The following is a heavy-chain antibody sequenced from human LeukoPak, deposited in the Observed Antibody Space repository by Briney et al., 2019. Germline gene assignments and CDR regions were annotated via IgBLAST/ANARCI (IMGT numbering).Heavy chain of an antibody. V-gene: IGHV1-18*01. CDR2: ISAYNGHT. CDR1: GYTFSTYG. J-gene: IGHJ5*02. D-gene: IGHD2-2*02. CDR3: ARRYCSSTSCYTNWFDP. Sequence: ASVKVSCKASGYTFSTYGISWVRRAPGQGLEWMGWISAYNGHTKYAQRLQGRVTMTTDTSTSTAYMELRSLRSDDTAVYYCARRYCSSTSCYTNWFDPWGQGTLVTVSS.